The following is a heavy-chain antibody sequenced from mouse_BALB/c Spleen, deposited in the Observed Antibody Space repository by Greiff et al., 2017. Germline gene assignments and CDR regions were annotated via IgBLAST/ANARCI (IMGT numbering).Heavy chain of an antibody. J-gene: IGHJ4*01. CDR3: TRGYYGSSYAMDY. CDR1: GYTFTSYW. V-gene: IGHV1-5*01. D-gene: IGHD1-1*01. CDR2: IYPGNSDT. Sequence: VQLQQSGTVLARPGASVKMSCKASGYTFTSYWMHWVKQRPGQGLEWIGAIYPGNSDTSYNQKFKGKAKLTAVTSTSTAYMELSSLTNEDSAVYYCTRGYYGSSYAMDYWGQGTSVTVSS.